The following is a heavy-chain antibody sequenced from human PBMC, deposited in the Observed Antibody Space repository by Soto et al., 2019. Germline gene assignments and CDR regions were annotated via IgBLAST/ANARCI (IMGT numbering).Heavy chain of an antibody. CDR2: IDPSDSYT. CDR3: ARVTSNYYDSSGYVF. D-gene: IGHD3-22*01. V-gene: IGHV5-10-1*01. CDR1: GYSFTSYW. Sequence: GESLKISCKGSGYSFTSYWISWVRQMPGKGLEWMGRIDPSDSYTNYSPSFQGHVTISADKSISTAYLQWSSLKASDTAMYYCARVTSNYYDSSGYVFWGQGTLVTVSS. J-gene: IGHJ4*02.